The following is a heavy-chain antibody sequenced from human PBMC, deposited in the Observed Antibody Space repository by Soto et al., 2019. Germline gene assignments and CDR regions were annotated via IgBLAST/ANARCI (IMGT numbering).Heavy chain of an antibody. V-gene: IGHV1-69*02. Sequence: QVQLVQSGAEVKKPGSSVKVSCKASGGTFSSYTISWVRQAPGQGLEWMGRIIPILGIANYAQKFQGRVTITADKSTSTAYMELSSLGSEDTAVYYCARNRLVWDGYYYMDVWGKGTTVTVSS. J-gene: IGHJ6*03. CDR2: IIPILGIA. D-gene: IGHD6-19*01. CDR1: GGTFSSYT. CDR3: ARNRLVWDGYYYMDV.